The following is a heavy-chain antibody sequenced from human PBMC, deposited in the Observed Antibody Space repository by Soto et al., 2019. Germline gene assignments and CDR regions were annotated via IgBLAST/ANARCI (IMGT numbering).Heavy chain of an antibody. Sequence: LRLSCAASGFTFSNYWMHWVRQAPGKGLVWVSRINSDGSSTSYADSVKGRSTISRDNAKNTLSLQMNSLRADDTAVYYCARGGVGRYCSSSSCYTWVFDYWGQGTLVTVSS. D-gene: IGHD2-2*02. CDR1: GFTFSNYW. V-gene: IGHV3-74*01. CDR3: ARGGVGRYCSSSSCYTWVFDY. J-gene: IGHJ4*02. CDR2: INSDGSST.